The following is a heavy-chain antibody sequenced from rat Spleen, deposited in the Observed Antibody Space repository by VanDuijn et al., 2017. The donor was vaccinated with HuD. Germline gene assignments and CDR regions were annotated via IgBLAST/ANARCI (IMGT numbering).Heavy chain of an antibody. Sequence: QVQLKESGPGLVQPSQTLSLTCNVSGFSLSSYHVSWVRQPPGKGLEWMGVIWTGGNTVYNTHLKSRLSISSDISKSQVLIKMNSLQPEARAPYYCARGYYSGGVMDAWGQGASVTVSS. CDR2: IWTGGNT. J-gene: IGHJ4*01. CDR3: ARGYYSGGVMDA. CDR1: GFSLSSYH. V-gene: IGHV2-43*01. D-gene: IGHD1-1*01.